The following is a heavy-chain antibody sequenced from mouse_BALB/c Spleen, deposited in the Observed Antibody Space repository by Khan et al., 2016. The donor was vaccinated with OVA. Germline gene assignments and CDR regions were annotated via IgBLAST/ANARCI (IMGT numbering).Heavy chain of an antibody. CDR2: ISYSGNT. CDR1: GYSITSDYA. J-gene: IGHJ2*01. V-gene: IGHV3-2*02. CDR3: ARVYGGDFDY. Sequence: EVQLVESGPGLVKPSQSLSLTCTVTGYSITSDYAWNWIRQFPENKLEWMGFISYSGNTKYNPSLKSRISITRDTSENQFFLQLNSVTTEDTATYYCARVYGGDFDYWGQGTTLTVSS. D-gene: IGHD1-1*01.